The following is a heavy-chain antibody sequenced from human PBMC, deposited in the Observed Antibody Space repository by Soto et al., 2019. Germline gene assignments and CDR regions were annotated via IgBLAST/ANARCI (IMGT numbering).Heavy chain of an antibody. D-gene: IGHD6-19*01. J-gene: IGHJ3*02. V-gene: IGHV1-2*04. Sequence: ASVKVSCKASGYTFTGYYMHWARQAPGQGLEWMGWINPNSGGTNYAQKFQGWVTMTRDTSISTAYMELSRLRSDDTAVYYCARDEISGWYSNAFDIWGQGTMVTVSS. CDR1: GYTFTGYY. CDR3: ARDEISGWYSNAFDI. CDR2: INPNSGGT.